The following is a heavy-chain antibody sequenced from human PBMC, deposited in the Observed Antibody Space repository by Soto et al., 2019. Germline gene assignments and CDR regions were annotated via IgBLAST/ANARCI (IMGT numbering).Heavy chain of an antibody. D-gene: IGHD3-10*01. CDR3: ARDYGSEYYFDY. CDR1: GYSVTSYW. J-gene: IGHJ4*02. CDR2: IYPGDSDT. Sequence: XESLTISRKGSGYSVTSYWIGWVRQMPGKGLEWMGIIYPGDSDTRYSPSFQGQVTISADKSISTAYLQWSSLKASDTAMYYCARDYGSEYYFDYWGQGTLVTVSS. V-gene: IGHV5-51*01.